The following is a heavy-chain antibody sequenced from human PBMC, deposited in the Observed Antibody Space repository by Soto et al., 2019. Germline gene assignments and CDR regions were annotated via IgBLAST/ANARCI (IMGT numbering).Heavy chain of an antibody. CDR3: ARRLLTRGYCSSTSCYNWFDP. V-gene: IGHV4-34*01. Sequence: SETLSLTCAVYGGSFSGYYWSWIRQPPGKGLEWIGEINHSGSTNYNPSLKSRVTISVDTSKNQFSLKLSSVTAADTAVYYCARRLLTRGYCSSTSCYNWFDPWGQGTLVTVSS. D-gene: IGHD2-2*01. CDR1: GGSFSGYY. J-gene: IGHJ5*02. CDR2: INHSGST.